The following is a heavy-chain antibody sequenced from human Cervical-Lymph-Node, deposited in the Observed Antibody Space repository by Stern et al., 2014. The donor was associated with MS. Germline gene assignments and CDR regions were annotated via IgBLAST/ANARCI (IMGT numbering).Heavy chain of an antibody. Sequence: VQLVESGGGVVQPGRSLSLSCVASGFTFSTYAMHWVRPAPGQGLEWLAFVAYDGTQRNSTDSVKARFTISRDNSKNTLYLHMNSLRDEDTAVYFCARGGRGVGLEYWGQGALVTVSS. CDR2: VAYDGTQR. D-gene: IGHD3-10*01. CDR1: GFTFSTYA. V-gene: IGHV3-30-3*01. CDR3: ARGGRGVGLEY. J-gene: IGHJ4*02.